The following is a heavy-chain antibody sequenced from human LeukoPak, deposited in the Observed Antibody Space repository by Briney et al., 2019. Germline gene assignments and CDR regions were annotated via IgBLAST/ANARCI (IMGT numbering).Heavy chain of an antibody. CDR3: AKTPALIRGHYFDS. Sequence: GGSLRLSCAASGFTFSSYAMSWVRHAPGKGLEWVSAISGSDGRTYYADSVKGRFTISRDNSKNTLYLQMNSLRAEDTAVYYCAKTPALIRGHYFDSWGQGTLVTVSS. CDR2: ISGSDGRT. CDR1: GFTFSSYA. D-gene: IGHD3-10*01. J-gene: IGHJ4*02. V-gene: IGHV3-23*01.